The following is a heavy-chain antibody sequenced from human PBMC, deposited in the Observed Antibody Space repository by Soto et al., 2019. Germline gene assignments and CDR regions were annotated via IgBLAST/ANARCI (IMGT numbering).Heavy chain of an antibody. CDR3: AKGAAAGRPESWFDP. CDR2: IYYSGST. J-gene: IGHJ5*02. Sequence: SETLSLTCTVSGGSISSGGYYWSWIRQHPGKGLEWIGYIYYSGSTYYNPSLKSRVTISVDTSKNQFSLKLSSVTAAATAVYYCAKGAAAGRPESWFDPWGQGTLVTVSS. D-gene: IGHD6-13*01. V-gene: IGHV4-31*03. CDR1: GGSISSGGYY.